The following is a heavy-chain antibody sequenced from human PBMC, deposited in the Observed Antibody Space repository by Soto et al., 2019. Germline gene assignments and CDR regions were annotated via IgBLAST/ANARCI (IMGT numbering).Heavy chain of an antibody. Sequence: PSQTLSLTCAISGDSVSSKSAGWNWIRQSPSRGLEWLGRTYYRSKWYNEYAVSVKGRITINPDTYKNQFSLHLYSVTPEDTALYYCARAGQWLFDYWGQGTLVTVSS. V-gene: IGHV6-1*01. J-gene: IGHJ4*02. CDR1: GDSVSSKSAG. D-gene: IGHD6-19*01. CDR2: TYYRSKWYN. CDR3: ARAGQWLFDY.